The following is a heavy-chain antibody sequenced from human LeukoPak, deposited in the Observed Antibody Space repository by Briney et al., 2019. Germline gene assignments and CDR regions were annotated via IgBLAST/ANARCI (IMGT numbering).Heavy chain of an antibody. CDR2: IYTSGST. V-gene: IGHV4-61*02. J-gene: IGHJ4*02. CDR3: ARGILYYDILTGYLLYYFDY. Sequence: TLSLTCTVSGGSISSGSYYWSWIRQPAGKGLEWIGRIYTSGSTNYNPSLKSRVTISVDTSKNQFSLKLSSVTAADTAVYYCARGILYYDILTGYLLYYFDYWGQGTLVTVSS. CDR1: GGSISSGSYY. D-gene: IGHD3-9*01.